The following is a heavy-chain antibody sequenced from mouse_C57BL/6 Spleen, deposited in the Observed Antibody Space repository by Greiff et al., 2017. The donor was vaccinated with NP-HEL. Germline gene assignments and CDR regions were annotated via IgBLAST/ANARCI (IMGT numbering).Heavy chain of an antibody. Sequence: QVQLQQSDAELVKPGASVKISCKVSGYTFTDHTIHWMKQRPEQGLEWIGYIYPRDGSTKYNEKFKGKATLTADKSSSTAYMQLNSLTSEDSAVYFCAREEKLTTVVPAGFDYWGQGTTLTVSS. CDR3: AREEKLTTVVPAGFDY. CDR1: GYTFTDHT. V-gene: IGHV1-78*01. D-gene: IGHD1-1*01. J-gene: IGHJ2*01. CDR2: IYPRDGST.